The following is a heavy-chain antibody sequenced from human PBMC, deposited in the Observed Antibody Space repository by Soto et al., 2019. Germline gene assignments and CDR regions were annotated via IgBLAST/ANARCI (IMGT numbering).Heavy chain of an antibody. CDR3: ARANYDILTGPKYDY. Sequence: PSETLSLTCTVSGGSISSYYWSWIRQPPGKGLEWIGYIYYSGSTNYNPSLKSRVTISVDTSKNQFSLKLSSVTAADTAVYYCARANYDILTGPKYDYWGQGPLVTVSS. D-gene: IGHD3-9*01. V-gene: IGHV4-59*01. J-gene: IGHJ4*02. CDR2: IYYSGST. CDR1: GGSISSYY.